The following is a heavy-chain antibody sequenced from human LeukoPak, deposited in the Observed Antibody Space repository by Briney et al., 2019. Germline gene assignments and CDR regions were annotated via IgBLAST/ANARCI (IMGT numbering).Heavy chain of an antibody. CDR3: ARDIQWPTPTLYGTDY. Sequence: ASVKVSCKASGYTFTGYYMHWVRQAPGQGLEWIGWINPNSGGTNYAQKFQGRVTMTRDTSISTAYMELSRLRSDDTAVYYCARDIQWPTPTLYGTDYWGQGTLVTVSS. CDR1: GYTFTGYY. V-gene: IGHV1-2*02. CDR2: INPNSGGT. J-gene: IGHJ4*02. D-gene: IGHD5-12*01.